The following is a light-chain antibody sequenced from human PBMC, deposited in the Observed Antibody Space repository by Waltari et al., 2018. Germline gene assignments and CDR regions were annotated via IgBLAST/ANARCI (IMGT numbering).Light chain of an antibody. CDR2: YDV. Sequence: YVLTQPPSVSVAPGQTATFTCGGDNLGRSSVHWFQQRPGQAPLLVIYYDVDRPSGLPDRFSGSKSGNTATLTIARVEGGDEADYYCQIWDNNSDHPVFGGGTKLTVL. CDR1: NLGRSS. V-gene: IGLV3-21*01. J-gene: IGLJ2*01. CDR3: QIWDNNSDHPV.